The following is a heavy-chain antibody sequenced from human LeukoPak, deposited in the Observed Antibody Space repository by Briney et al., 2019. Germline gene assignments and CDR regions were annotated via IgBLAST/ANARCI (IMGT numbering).Heavy chain of an antibody. V-gene: IGHV3-30*02. CDR3: AKGPVNSYDSSGQNWYFDY. D-gene: IGHD3-22*01. J-gene: IGHJ4*02. CDR2: IRYDGSNK. CDR1: GFTLSSYG. Sequence: GGSLRLSCAASGFTLSSYGMHWVRQAPGKGLEWVAFIRYDGSNKYYADSVKGRFTISRDNSRDNSKNTLYLQMNSLRAEDTAVYYCAKGPVNSYDSSGQNWYFDYWGQGTLVTVSS.